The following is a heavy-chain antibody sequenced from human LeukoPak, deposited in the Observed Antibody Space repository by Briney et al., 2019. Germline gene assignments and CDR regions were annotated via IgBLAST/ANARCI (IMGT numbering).Heavy chain of an antibody. J-gene: IGHJ5*02. D-gene: IGHD5-18*01. CDR1: GVSISSYY. CDR3: AGLRGYSYGFLHP. CDR2: IYYSGST. Sequence: SETLSLTCTVSGVSISSYYWSWIRQPPGKGLEWIGYIYYSGSTNYNPSLKSRVTISVDTSKNQFSLKLSSVTAADTAVYYCAGLRGYSYGFLHPWGQGTLVTVSS. V-gene: IGHV4-59*01.